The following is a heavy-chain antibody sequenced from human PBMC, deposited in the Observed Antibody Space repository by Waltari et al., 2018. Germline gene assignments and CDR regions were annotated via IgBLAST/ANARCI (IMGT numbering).Heavy chain of an antibody. V-gene: IGHV3-74*01. CDR3: TRALWLGELYDY. CDR2: INSDGSST. CDR1: GFTFTRSL. J-gene: IGHJ4*02. Sequence: VQLDESGGGLVQPGGSMRISCSASGFTFTRSLMTWVRQAPGKGLVWVARINSDGSSTTYADSVKGRFTSSRDNAKNTVYLQMNSLRVEDTAVYYCTRALWLGELYDYWGQGTLVTVSS. D-gene: IGHD3-10*01.